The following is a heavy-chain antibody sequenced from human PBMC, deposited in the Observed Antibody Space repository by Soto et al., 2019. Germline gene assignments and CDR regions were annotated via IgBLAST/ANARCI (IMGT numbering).Heavy chain of an antibody. CDR3: AKKVNSGSGSQFFDY. CDR2: FRSGGDDETT. J-gene: IGHJ4*02. Sequence: VQLLESGGGLVQPGGSLRLSCAASGFTFSSYSMSWVRQAPGKGLEWVSGFRSGGDDETTYYADAVRGRFTIARDNSKNTLFLQMNSLRAEDTAIYYCAKKVNSGSGSQFFDYWGQGTLVTVSS. V-gene: IGHV3-23*01. D-gene: IGHD3-10*01. CDR1: GFTFSSYS.